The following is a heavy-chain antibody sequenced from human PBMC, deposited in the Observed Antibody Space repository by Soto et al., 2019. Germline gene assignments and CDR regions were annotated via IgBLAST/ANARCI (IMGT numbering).Heavy chain of an antibody. V-gene: IGHV4-59*01. J-gene: IGHJ4*02. CDR3: ARKYSGSYDY. Sequence: SETLSLTCTVSGGSISSYYWSWIRQPPGKGLEWIGYIYYSGSTNYNPSLKSRVTISVDTSKNQFSLKLSSVTAADTAVYYCARKYSGSYDYWGQGTLVTVSS. CDR2: IYYSGST. D-gene: IGHD1-26*01. CDR1: GGSISSYY.